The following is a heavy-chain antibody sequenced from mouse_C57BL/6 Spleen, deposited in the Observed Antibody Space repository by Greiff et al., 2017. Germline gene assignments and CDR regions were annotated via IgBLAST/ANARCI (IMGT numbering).Heavy chain of an antibody. CDR2: IDPSDSYT. CDR3: ARGVRLQYAMDY. D-gene: IGHD2-1*01. CDR1: GYTFTSYW. V-gene: IGHV1-69*01. Sequence: VQLQQPGAELVMPGASVKLSCKASGYTFTSYWMHWVKQRPGQGLEWTGEIDPSDSYTNSNQKFKGKSTLTLDKSSSTAYLQLSSLTSEDSAVYYCARGVRLQYAMDYWGQGTSVTVSS. J-gene: IGHJ4*01.